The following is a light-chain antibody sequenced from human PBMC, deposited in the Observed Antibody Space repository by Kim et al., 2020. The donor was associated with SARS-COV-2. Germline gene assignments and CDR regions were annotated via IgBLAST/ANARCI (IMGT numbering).Light chain of an antibody. Sequence: VAPGDRATLTCRASQSVSSNLAWYQQKPGQAPRLLIYGASTRATGIPARFSGSGSGTDFTLTISSLQSEDFAVYYCQQYNSCPRTFGQGTKVEIK. CDR2: GAS. V-gene: IGKV3-15*01. CDR3: QQYNSCPRT. J-gene: IGKJ1*01. CDR1: QSVSSN.